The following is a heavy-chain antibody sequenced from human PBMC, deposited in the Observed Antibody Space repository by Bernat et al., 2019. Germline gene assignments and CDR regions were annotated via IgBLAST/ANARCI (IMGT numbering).Heavy chain of an antibody. J-gene: IGHJ4*02. V-gene: IGHV3-48*01. CDR3: ARDGKRRSNYGYDFDY. CDR2: ISGSSTTI. CDR1: GFSFSTSD. Sequence: EVQLVESGGGLVQPGGSLRLSCAASGFSFSTSDMHWVRQAPGKRLEGVSFISGSSTTIYYADSVKGRFIISRDNGEKSLYLQLSSLRVEDTAVYYCARDGKRRSNYGYDFDYWGQGTLVTVSS. D-gene: IGHD3-16*01.